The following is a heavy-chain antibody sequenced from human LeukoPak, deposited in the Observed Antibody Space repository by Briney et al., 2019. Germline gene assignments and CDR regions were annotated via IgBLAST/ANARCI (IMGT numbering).Heavy chain of an antibody. Sequence: GGSLRLSCAASGFTFSSYAMSWVRQAPGKGLEWVSAISGSGGSTYYADSVKGRFTISRDNAKNSLYLQMNSLGAEDTAVYYCARATLHHFPDAFDIWGQGTMVTVSS. CDR1: GFTFSSYA. J-gene: IGHJ3*02. D-gene: IGHD2/OR15-2a*01. CDR2: ISGSGGST. CDR3: ARATLHHFPDAFDI. V-gene: IGHV3-23*01.